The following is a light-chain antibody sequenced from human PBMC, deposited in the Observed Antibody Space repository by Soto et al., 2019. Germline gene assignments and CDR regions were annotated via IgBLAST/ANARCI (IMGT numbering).Light chain of an antibody. CDR1: QSVSSN. V-gene: IGKV3-15*01. J-gene: IGKJ3*01. CDR3: QQYNNWPFT. CDR2: GAS. Sequence: EIVMTQSPATLSVSPGERATLSCRASQSVSSNLAWYQQKPGQAPRLLIYGASTRATGIPARFSGSGSGTEVTLTISSLQSEDFAVYYCQQYNNWPFTFGHGTQVEIK.